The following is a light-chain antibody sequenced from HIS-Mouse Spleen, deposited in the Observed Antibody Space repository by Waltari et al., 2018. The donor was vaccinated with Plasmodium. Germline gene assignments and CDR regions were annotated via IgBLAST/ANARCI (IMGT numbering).Light chain of an antibody. J-gene: IGKJ4*01. CDR2: AAS. CDR3: QQSYSTPPA. CDR1: QSISSY. V-gene: IGKV1-39*01. Sequence: DIQMTQSPSSLSASVGDRVTITCLASQSISSYLNWYQQKPGKAPKLLIYAASSLQSGVPSRFSSSGSWTDFTLTISSLQPEDCATYYCQQSYSTPPAFGGRTEVEIK.